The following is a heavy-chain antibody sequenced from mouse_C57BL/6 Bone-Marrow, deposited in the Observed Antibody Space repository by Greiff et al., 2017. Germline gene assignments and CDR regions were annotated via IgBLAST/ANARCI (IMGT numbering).Heavy chain of an antibody. CDR3: VRQAYYSNLFAY. CDR1: GFSFNTYA. D-gene: IGHD2-5*01. CDR2: IRSKSNNYAT. J-gene: IGHJ3*01. V-gene: IGHV10-1*01. Sequence: EVQLVESGGGLVQPKGSLKLSCAASGFSFNTYAMNWVRQAPGKGLEWVARIRSKSNNYATYYAESVKDRFTISRDDSESMLYLQMNNLKTEDTAMYYCVRQAYYSNLFAYWGQGTLVTVSA.